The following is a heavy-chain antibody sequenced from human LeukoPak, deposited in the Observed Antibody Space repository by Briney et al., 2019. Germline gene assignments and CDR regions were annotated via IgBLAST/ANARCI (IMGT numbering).Heavy chain of an antibody. Sequence: PGGSLRLSCAASGFTFSSYEMNWVRQAPGKGLEWVSYISSNGSTIYYADSVKGRFTISRDNAKNSLYLQMNSLRAEDTAVYYCAREWYYYYYYGMDVWGQGTTVTVSS. CDR3: AREWYYYYYYGMDV. J-gene: IGHJ6*02. D-gene: IGHD2-15*01. V-gene: IGHV3-48*03. CDR2: ISSNGSTI. CDR1: GFTFSSYE.